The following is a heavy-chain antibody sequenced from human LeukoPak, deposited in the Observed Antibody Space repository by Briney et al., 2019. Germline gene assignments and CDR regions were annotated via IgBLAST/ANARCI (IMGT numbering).Heavy chain of an antibody. CDR3: AKDNRRHYTSGPNPDSLH. J-gene: IGHJ4*02. D-gene: IGHD6-19*01. CDR2: ISWNSGSI. V-gene: IGHV3-9*01. Sequence: GGSLRLSCAGSGFIFNNYAMHWVRQPPGKGLEWVSGISWNSGSIDYADSVKGRFTISRDNAKNSLYLQMNSLRVEGTAFYYCAKDNRRHYTSGPNPDSLHWGQGALVTVSS. CDR1: GFIFNNYA.